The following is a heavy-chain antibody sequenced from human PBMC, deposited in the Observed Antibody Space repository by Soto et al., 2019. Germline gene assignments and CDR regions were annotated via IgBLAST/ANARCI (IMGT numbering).Heavy chain of an antibody. V-gene: IGHV4-59*08. CDR1: GGSISNYY. J-gene: IGHJ4*02. CDR2: IYYSGSS. CDR3: DRHRYVYVGYYFDY. D-gene: IGHD3-10*02. Sequence: QVQLQESGPGLVKPSETLSLTCIVSGGSISNYYWSWIWQPPGKGQEWVGYIYYSGSSNYNPALSIRGSISLDTSNYQFTLKLYSVTLADAAVYDCDRHRYVYVGYYFDYWGQGTLVTVSS.